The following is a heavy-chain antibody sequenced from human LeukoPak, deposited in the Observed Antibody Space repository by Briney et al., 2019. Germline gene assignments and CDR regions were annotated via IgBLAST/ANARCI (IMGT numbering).Heavy chain of an antibody. CDR2: IYYSGST. D-gene: IGHD3-9*01. Sequence: SETLSLTCTVSDGSISSHYWSWIRQPPGKGLEWIGYIYYSGSTSYNSSLKSRVTISKDTSKNQFSLKLSSVTAADTAVYYCVREHDWGDFDFWGQGTLVTVSS. CDR1: DGSISSHY. CDR3: VREHDWGDFDF. J-gene: IGHJ4*02. V-gene: IGHV4-59*11.